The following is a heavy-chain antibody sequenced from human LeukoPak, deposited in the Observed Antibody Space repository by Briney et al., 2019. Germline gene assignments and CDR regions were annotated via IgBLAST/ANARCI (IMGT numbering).Heavy chain of an antibody. D-gene: IGHD2-21*01. CDR1: GGSISSNSNY. CDR3: ARQALWFFGH. V-gene: IGHV4-39*01. J-gene: IGHJ4*02. CDR2: ISYGGST. Sequence: PSETLSLTCTVSGGSISSNSNYWAWIRQPPGRGLEWIGSISYGGSTYYSPSLESRVTISVDTSKNQFSLRLSSVTAADTAVYYCARQALWFFGHWGQGTLVTVSS.